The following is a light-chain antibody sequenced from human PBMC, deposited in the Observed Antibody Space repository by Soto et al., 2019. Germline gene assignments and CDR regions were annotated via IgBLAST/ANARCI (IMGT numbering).Light chain of an antibody. CDR3: QQRNYYLS. CDR2: YAS. Sequence: EVVLTQSPATLSLSPGERATLSCRASHSVGNNVIWDQQRPGQAPRLLIAYASTRAAGVPARFSGTGSVTDFTLTTSSLEADDFAVYCWQQRNYYLSFGGGTMLEIK. J-gene: IGKJ4*01. CDR1: HSVGNN. V-gene: IGKV3-11*01.